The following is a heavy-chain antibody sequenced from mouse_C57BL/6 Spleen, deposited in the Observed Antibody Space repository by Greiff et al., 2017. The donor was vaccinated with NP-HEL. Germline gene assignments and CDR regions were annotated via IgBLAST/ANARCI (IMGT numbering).Heavy chain of an antibody. CDR3: ARDDSRITTVVAPYY. J-gene: IGHJ2*01. CDR2: ILPGSGST. D-gene: IGHD1-1*01. V-gene: IGHV1-9*01. CDR1: GYTFTGYW. Sequence: QVQLQQSGAELMKPGASVKLSCKATGYTFTGYWIEWVKQRPGHGLEWIGEILPGSGSTNYNEKFKGKATFTADTSSNTAYMQRSSLTTEDSAIYYCARDDSRITTVVAPYYWGQGTTLTVSS.